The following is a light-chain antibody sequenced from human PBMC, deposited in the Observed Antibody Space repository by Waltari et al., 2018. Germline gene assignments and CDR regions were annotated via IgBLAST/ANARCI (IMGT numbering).Light chain of an antibody. CDR2: DES. J-gene: IGLJ2*01. CDR1: DLGIRS. CDR3: HVWDTRTDHVV. Sequence: SYVLTQPPSVSVAPGKTARIPGGGTDLGIRSVHWYQQKPGQAPVLVVFDESDRPSGFPERFSGSNSANTATLTISRVEAGDEADYYCHVWDTRTDHVVFGGGTKLTVL. V-gene: IGLV3-21*03.